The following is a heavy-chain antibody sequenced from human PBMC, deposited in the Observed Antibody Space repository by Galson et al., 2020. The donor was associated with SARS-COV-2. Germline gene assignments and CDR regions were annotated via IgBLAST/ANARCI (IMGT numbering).Heavy chain of an antibody. J-gene: IGHJ5*01. V-gene: IGHV3-11*01. CDR3: ARDRRAPGGVRVHDS. D-gene: IGHD1-1*01. CDR1: GFTFSDYY. CDR2: ISSSGSSF. Sequence: KIGESLKISCAASGFTFSDYYMTWIRQAPGKGLEWLSYISSSGSSFSYADSVKGRFTISRDNGKNSLSLQMNSLRAEDTAVYYCARDRRAPGGVRVHDSWGQGILVTVSS.